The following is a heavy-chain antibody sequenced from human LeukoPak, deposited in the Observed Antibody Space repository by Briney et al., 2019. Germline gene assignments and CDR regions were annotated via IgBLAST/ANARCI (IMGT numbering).Heavy chain of an antibody. J-gene: IGHJ4*02. CDR2: IYHSGST. V-gene: IGHV4-38-2*02. D-gene: IGHD3-9*01. Sequence: SETLSLTCNVSGYSISSGYYWGWIRQPPGKGLEWIGSIYHSGSTYYNPSLKSRVTISVDTSKNQFSLKLSSVTAADTAVYYCARGGVDYDILTGYTLGSSYYFDYWGQGTLVTVSS. CDR3: ARGGVDYDILTGYTLGSSYYFDY. CDR1: GYSISSGYY.